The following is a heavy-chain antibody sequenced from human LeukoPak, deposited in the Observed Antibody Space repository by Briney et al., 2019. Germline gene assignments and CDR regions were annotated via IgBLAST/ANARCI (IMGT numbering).Heavy chain of an antibody. D-gene: IGHD2-15*01. J-gene: IGHJ6*02. CDR3: TRDHCSYINCYEDYYYGMDV. CDR2: INPDTGAT. Sequence: ASVKVSCKASGYTFTGYYMHWVRQAPGQGLEWMGWINPDTGATDIAQKFQGRVAMTSDTSISAAYMELSRLRSDDTAVYFCTRDHCSYINCYEDYYYGMDVWGQGTTVTVSS. CDR1: GYTFTGYY. V-gene: IGHV1-2*02.